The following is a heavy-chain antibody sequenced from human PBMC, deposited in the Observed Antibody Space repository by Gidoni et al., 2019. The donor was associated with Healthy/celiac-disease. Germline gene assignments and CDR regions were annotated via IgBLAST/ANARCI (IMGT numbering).Heavy chain of an antibody. J-gene: IGHJ2*01. CDR3: ARHPDLHIVADWYFDL. D-gene: IGHD2-21*01. CDR1: GGSISSYY. CDR2: IYYSGSS. V-gene: IGHV4-59*08. Sequence: QVQLQESGPGLVKPSETLSLTCTVSGGSISSYYGSWIRQPPGKGLEWIGYIYYSGSSNYNPSLKSRVTISVDTSKNQFSLKLSSVTAADTAVYYCARHPDLHIVADWYFDLWGRGTLVTVSS.